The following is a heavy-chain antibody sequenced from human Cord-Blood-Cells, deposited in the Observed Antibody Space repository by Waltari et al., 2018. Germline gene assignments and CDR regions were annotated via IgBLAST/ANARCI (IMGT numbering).Heavy chain of an antibody. D-gene: IGHD4-17*01. J-gene: IGHJ4*02. CDR3: ARHEDGDPPFDY. Sequence: QLQLQVSGPGLVQPSETLSLTCTVSGGSFSSSSYYWGWIRQPPGKGLEWIGSIYYSGSTYYNPSLKSRVTISVDTSKNQFSLKLSSVTAADTAVYYCARHEDGDPPFDYWGQGTLVTVSS. V-gene: IGHV4-39*01. CDR2: IYYSGST. CDR1: GGSFSSSSYY.